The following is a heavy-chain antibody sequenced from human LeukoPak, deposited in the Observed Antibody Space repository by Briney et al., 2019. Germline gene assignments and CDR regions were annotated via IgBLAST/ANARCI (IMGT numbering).Heavy chain of an antibody. V-gene: IGHV3-7*01. CDR1: GFIFNSYW. D-gene: IGHD6-19*01. CDR2: IKQDGSEK. J-gene: IGHJ3*02. CDR3: ARPFSSRDAFDI. Sequence: GGSLRLSCAATGFIFNSYWMSWVRQAPGKGLEWVANIKQDGSEKYYVDSVKGRFTISRDNAKNSVYLQMNSLRDEDTAVYYCARPFSSRDAFDIWGQGTMVSVSS.